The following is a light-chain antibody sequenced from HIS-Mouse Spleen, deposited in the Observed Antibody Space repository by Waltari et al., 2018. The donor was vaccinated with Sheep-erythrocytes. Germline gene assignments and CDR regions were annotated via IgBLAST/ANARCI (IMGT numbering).Light chain of an antibody. V-gene: IGKV3-15*01. J-gene: IGKJ1*01. CDR2: GAS. CDR3: QQYNNWPRWT. Sequence: EIVMTQSPATLSVSPGERANLSCRASQSVSSNLAWYQQKPVQAPRLLIYGASTRATGIPARFSGSGSGTEFTLTISSMQSEDFAVYYCQQYNNWPRWTFGQGTKVEIK. CDR1: QSVSSN.